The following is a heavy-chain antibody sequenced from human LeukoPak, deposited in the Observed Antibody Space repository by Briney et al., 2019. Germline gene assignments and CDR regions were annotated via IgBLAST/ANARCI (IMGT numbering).Heavy chain of an antibody. CDR1: GYSFTSYW. CDR3: ARVLRFLEWLPDQPYYFDY. V-gene: IGHV5-51*01. J-gene: IGHJ4*02. Sequence: GESLKISCKGSGYSFTSYWIGWVRQMPGKGLEWMGIIYPGDSDTRYSPSFQGQVTISADKSISTAYLQWSSLKASDTAMYYCARVLRFLEWLPDQPYYFDYWGQGTLVTVSS. CDR2: IYPGDSDT. D-gene: IGHD3-3*01.